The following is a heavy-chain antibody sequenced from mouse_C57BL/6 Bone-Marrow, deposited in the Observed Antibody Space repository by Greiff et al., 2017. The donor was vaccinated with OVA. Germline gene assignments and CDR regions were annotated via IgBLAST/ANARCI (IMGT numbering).Heavy chain of an antibody. J-gene: IGHJ2*01. Sequence: VQLQQSGAELVRPGASVKLSCTASGFNIKDDYLHWVKQRPEQGLEWIGWIDPENGDTEYASKFQGKAPITADTSSNTAYLQLSSLTSEDTAVYYWATPADSSNYCDYWGQGTALTVSS. CDR3: ATPADSSNYCDY. V-gene: IGHV14-4*01. CDR2: IDPENGDT. CDR1: GFNIKDDY. D-gene: IGHD1-1*01.